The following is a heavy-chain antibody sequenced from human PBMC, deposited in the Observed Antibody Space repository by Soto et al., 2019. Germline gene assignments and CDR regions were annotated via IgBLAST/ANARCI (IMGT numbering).Heavy chain of an antibody. CDR1: GFTFSSYA. CDR2: ISYDGSNK. CDR3: ARAGCDGGSCYTLVGLRYGMDV. Sequence: QVQLVESGGGVVQPGRSLRLSCAASGFTFSSYAMHWVRQAPGKGLEWVAVISYDGSNKYYADSVKGRFTISRDNSKNPLDLQRNSLRAEDTAVYYCARAGCDGGSCYTLVGLRYGMDVWGQGTTVTVSS. J-gene: IGHJ6*02. D-gene: IGHD2-15*01. V-gene: IGHV3-30-3*01.